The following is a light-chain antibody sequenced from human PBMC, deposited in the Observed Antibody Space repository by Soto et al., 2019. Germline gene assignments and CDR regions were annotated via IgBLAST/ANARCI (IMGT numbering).Light chain of an antibody. CDR3: QQYNNWPPTWT. Sequence: EIVWTPTPATLSLSPRERASLYCMASQSVSSYLAWYQQKPGQAPRLLIYGASTRATGIPARFSGSGSGTEFTLTISSLQAEDFAVYYCQQYNNWPPTWTFGQGTKVDI. J-gene: IGKJ1*01. CDR1: QSVSSY. CDR2: GAS. V-gene: IGKV3-15*01.